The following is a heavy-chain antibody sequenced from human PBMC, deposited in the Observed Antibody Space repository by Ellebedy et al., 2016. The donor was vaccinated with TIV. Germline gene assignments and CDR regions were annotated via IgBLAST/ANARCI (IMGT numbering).Heavy chain of an antibody. CDR1: GFTFSNAW. J-gene: IGHJ4*02. CDR3: TTFLEWLLYRLDY. CDR2: IKSKTDGGTT. Sequence: PGGSLRLSCAASGFTFSNAWMNWVRQAPGKGLEWVGRIKSKTDGGTTDYAAPVKGRFTISRDDSKNTLYLQMNSLKTEDTAVYYCTTFLEWLLYRLDYWGQGTLVTVSS. V-gene: IGHV3-15*07. D-gene: IGHD3-3*01.